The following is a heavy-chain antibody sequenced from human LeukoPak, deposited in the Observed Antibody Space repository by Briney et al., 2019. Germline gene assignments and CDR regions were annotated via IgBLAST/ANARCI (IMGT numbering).Heavy chain of an antibody. D-gene: IGHD3-22*01. CDR1: GFTFSDYY. Sequence: GGSLRLSCAASGFTFSDYYMSWIRQAPGKGLEWVSYISSSGSTIYYADSVKGRFTISRDNAKNSLYLQMNSLRAEDTAVYYCARERDANYYDSSGYYSIRDHWGQGTLVTVSS. CDR3: ARERDANYYDSSGYYSIRDH. J-gene: IGHJ4*02. CDR2: ISSSGSTI. V-gene: IGHV3-11*04.